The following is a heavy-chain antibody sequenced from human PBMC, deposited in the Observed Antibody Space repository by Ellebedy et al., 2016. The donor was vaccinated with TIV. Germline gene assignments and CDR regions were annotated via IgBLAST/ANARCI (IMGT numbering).Heavy chain of an antibody. Sequence: SETLSLTCAVYGGSMSSYYWSWIRQPPGKGLEWIGYIYYSGSTNYNPSLKSRVTISVDTSKNQFSLKLSSVTAADTAVYYCARDRHYDFWTGYGMDVWGQGTTVTVSS. CDR1: GGSMSSYY. V-gene: IGHV4-59*01. CDR2: IYYSGST. D-gene: IGHD3-3*01. J-gene: IGHJ6*02. CDR3: ARDRHYDFWTGYGMDV.